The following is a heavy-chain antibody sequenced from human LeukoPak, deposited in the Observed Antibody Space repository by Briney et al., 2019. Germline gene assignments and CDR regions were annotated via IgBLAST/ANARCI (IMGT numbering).Heavy chain of an antibody. D-gene: IGHD3-10*01. J-gene: IGHJ5*02. Sequence: GGSLRLSCAASGFTFSSYAMSWVRQAPGKGLEWVSSISSSSSYIYYADSVKGRFTISRDNAKNSLYLQMNSLRAEDTAVYYCAREEITMVRGVITNWFDPWGQGTLVTVSS. CDR3: AREEITMVRGVITNWFDP. CDR2: ISSSSSYI. CDR1: GFTFSSYA. V-gene: IGHV3-21*01.